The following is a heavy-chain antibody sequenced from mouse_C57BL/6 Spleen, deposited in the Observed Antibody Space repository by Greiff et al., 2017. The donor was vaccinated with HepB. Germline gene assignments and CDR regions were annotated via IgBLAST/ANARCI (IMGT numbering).Heavy chain of an antibody. V-gene: IGHV1-69*01. Sequence: QVQLQQSGAELVMPGASVKLSCKASGYTFTSYWMHWVKQRPGQGLEWIGEIDPSDSYTNYNQKFKGKSTLTVDKSSSTAYMQLSSLTSEDSAVYYCARRGSNYRYFDYWGQGTTLTVSS. CDR2: IDPSDSYT. CDR3: ARRGSNYRYFDY. CDR1: GYTFTSYW. D-gene: IGHD2-5*01. J-gene: IGHJ2*01.